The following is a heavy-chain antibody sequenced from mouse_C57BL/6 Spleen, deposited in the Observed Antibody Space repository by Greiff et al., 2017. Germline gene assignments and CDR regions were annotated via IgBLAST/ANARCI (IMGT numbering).Heavy chain of an antibody. Sequence: VKLQQSGPELVKPGASVKISCKASGYAFSSSWMNWVKQRPGKGLEWIGRIYPGDGDTNYNGKFKGKATLTADKSSSTAYMQLSSLTSEDSAVYFCAAYYYGSSYGFDYWGQGTTLTVSS. CDR1: GYAFSSSW. J-gene: IGHJ2*01. CDR2: IYPGDGDT. CDR3: AAYYYGSSYGFDY. D-gene: IGHD1-1*01. V-gene: IGHV1-82*01.